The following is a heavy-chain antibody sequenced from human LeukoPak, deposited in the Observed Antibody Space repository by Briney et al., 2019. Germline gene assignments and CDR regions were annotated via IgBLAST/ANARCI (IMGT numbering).Heavy chain of an antibody. CDR2: LTGDGSTT. V-gene: IGHV3-23*01. J-gene: IGHJ4*02. Sequence: GGSLRLSCAASGFTFPNYAMTWVRQAPGRGLEWVSTLTGDGSTTYYADSVKGRFTISRDNSKNMLYLQMNSLRAEDTAIYYCAKETYIVVVPGALFDYWGQGTLVTVSS. CDR1: GFTFPNYA. D-gene: IGHD2-2*01. CDR3: AKETYIVVVPGALFDY.